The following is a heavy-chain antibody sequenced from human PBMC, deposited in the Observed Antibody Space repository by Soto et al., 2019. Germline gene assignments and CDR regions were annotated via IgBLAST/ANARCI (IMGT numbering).Heavy chain of an antibody. J-gene: IGHJ4*02. D-gene: IGHD2-8*02. V-gene: IGHV3-23*01. Sequence: AALRLSCAASGCTISTFAMTWVRQAPGKGLESVGGMTGSGATIHYADSVRGRFTISKDNSKNVLFLQMDYLRDEDTAIYYCAKDAVYNDGLWFMDSWGQGTLVTVSS. CDR2: MTGSGATI. CDR1: GCTISTFA. CDR3: AKDAVYNDGLWFMDS.